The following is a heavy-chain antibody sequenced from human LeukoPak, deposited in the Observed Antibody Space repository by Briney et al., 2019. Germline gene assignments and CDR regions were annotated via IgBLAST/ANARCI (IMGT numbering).Heavy chain of an antibody. V-gene: IGHV3-30*02. Sequence: HPGGSLRLSCAASGFTFSSYGMYWVRQAPGKGLEWVAFIRYDGSNKYYADSVKGRFTVSRDNSKNTLYLQMKSLRAEDTAVYYCAKGGGYEAQYYYYLDVWGKGTTVTISS. CDR1: GFTFSSYG. J-gene: IGHJ6*03. D-gene: IGHD5-12*01. CDR3: AKGGGYEAQYYYYLDV. CDR2: IRYDGSNK.